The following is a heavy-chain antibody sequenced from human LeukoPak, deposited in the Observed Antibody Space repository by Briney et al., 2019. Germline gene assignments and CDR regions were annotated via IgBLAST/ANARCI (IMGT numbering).Heavy chain of an antibody. CDR3: ATHPWHYAWYFDC. V-gene: IGHV4-39*01. Sequence: SETLSLTCTVSGGSISSSSYYWGWIRQPPEKGLEWIGSIYYSGSTYYNPSLKSRVTISVDTSKNQFSLKLNSVTAADTAVYYCATHPWHYAWYFDCWGQGTLVTVSS. J-gene: IGHJ4*02. CDR2: IYYSGST. D-gene: IGHD1-7*01. CDR1: GGSISSSSYY.